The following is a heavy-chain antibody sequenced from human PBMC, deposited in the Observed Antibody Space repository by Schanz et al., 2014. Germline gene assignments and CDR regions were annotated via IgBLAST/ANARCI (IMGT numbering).Heavy chain of an antibody. CDR1: GYTFSSYG. Sequence: QVQLVQSGAEVKKPGASVKVSCKASGYTFSSYGITWVRQAPGQGLEWMGWIIPILGIATYAQKFQGRLTITADKSTSTAYMELSSLRSDDTAVYYCARGGGPEDVFDIWGQGTMVTVSS. CDR2: IIPILGIA. D-gene: IGHD5-12*01. J-gene: IGHJ3*02. CDR3: ARGGGPEDVFDI. V-gene: IGHV1-69*10.